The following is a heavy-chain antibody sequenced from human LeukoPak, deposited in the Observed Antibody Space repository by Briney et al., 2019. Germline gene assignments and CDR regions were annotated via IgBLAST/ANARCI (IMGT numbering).Heavy chain of an antibody. V-gene: IGHV3-30*18. D-gene: IGHD2-2*01. CDR2: ISYDGSNK. Sequence: GGSLRLSCEASGFTFSSYGMHWVRQAPGKGLEWVAVISYDGSNKYYADSVKGRFTISRDNSKNTLYLQMNSLRAEDTAVYYCAKERDCSSTSCYVDYYYCGMDVWGQGTTVTVSS. CDR3: AKERDCSSTSCYVDYYYCGMDV. CDR1: GFTFSSYG. J-gene: IGHJ6*02.